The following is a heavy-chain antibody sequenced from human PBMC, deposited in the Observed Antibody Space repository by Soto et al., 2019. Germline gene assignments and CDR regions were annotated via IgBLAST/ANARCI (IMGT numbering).Heavy chain of an antibody. CDR3: TSYSSSSDY. D-gene: IGHD6-6*01. J-gene: IGHJ4*02. V-gene: IGHV3-73*01. CDR1: GFTFSGSA. Sequence: GSLRLSCAASGFTFSGSAMHWVRQASGKGLEWVGRIRSKANSYATAYAASVKGRFTISRDDSKNTAYLQMNSLKTEDTAVYYCTSYSSSSDYWGQGTLVTVSS. CDR2: IRSKANSYAT.